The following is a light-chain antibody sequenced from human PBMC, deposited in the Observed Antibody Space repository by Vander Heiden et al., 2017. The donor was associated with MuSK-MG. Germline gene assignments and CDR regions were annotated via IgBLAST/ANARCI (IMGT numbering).Light chain of an antibody. CDR1: SRDVGGSPY. J-gene: IGLJ3*02. CDR3: CSYAGSYSWV. CDR2: DVS. Sequence: QSALTQPRSLSGSPGQSVPLSCTGTSRDVGGSPYVSWYQQHPGKAPKLMIDDVSKRPSGVPDRFSGSKSGNTASLTISGLQAEDEADYYCCSYAGSYSWVFGGGTKLTVL. V-gene: IGLV2-11*01.